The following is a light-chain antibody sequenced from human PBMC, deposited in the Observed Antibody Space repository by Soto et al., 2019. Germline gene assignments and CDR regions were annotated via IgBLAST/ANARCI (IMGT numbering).Light chain of an antibody. CDR3: QQYNNWPPIT. Sequence: EIVLTQSPGTLSLSPGERATLSCRASQSVGKNYLAWYQQKPGQAPRLLVYDASTRATGVPDRFSGSGSGTEFTLTISSLQSEDFAVYYCQQYNNWPPITFGQGTRLEIK. V-gene: IGKV3D-15*01. CDR1: QSVGKN. J-gene: IGKJ5*01. CDR2: DAS.